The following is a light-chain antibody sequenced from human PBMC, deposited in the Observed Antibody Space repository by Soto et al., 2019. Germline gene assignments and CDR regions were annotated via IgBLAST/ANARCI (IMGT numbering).Light chain of an antibody. CDR2: GAS. V-gene: IGKV3-15*01. J-gene: IGKJ4*01. CDR1: QSITTN. Sequence: VLTQSPATLSVSPGERATLSCRASQSITTNLVWYQQKPGQAPRLLFYGASARATDVPARFSGSGSGTDFTLTVSSLQSEDFAVYFCQQYNSWPLTFGGGTKVDIK. CDR3: QQYNSWPLT.